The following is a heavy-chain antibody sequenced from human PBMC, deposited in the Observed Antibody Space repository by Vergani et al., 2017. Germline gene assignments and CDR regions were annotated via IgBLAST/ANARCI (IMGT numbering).Heavy chain of an antibody. CDR1: GGSISSSNW. V-gene: IGHV4-4*02. CDR3: AREPEKGVGQGGAFDI. J-gene: IGHJ3*02. Sequence: QVQLQQWGAGLLKPSGTLSLTCAVSGGSISSSNWWSWVRQPPGKGLEWIGEIYHKGSTNYNPSLKSRVTISVDKSKNQFSLKLRSVTAADTAVYYCAREPEKGVGQGGAFDIWGQGTMVTVSS. D-gene: IGHD3/OR15-3a*01. CDR2: IYHKGST.